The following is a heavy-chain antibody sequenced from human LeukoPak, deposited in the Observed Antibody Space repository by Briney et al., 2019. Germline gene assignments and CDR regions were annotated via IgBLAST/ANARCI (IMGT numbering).Heavy chain of an antibody. Sequence: ASVKVSCKASGYTFTSYDINWVRQATGQGLEWMGWMYPNSGNTGYAQKFQGRITMTKNTSITTAYMELSNLRSEDTAVYYCARGFWSSGWSAQPYYFDYWGQGNLVTVSS. CDR3: ARGFWSSGWSAQPYYFDY. CDR1: GYTFTSYD. V-gene: IGHV1-8*01. CDR2: MYPNSGNT. D-gene: IGHD6-19*01. J-gene: IGHJ4*02.